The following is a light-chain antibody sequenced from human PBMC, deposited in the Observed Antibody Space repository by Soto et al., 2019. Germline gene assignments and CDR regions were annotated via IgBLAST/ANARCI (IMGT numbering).Light chain of an antibody. CDR3: GTWDTSLSAVV. J-gene: IGLJ2*01. V-gene: IGLV1-51*01. CDR2: DDN. Sequence: QSVLTQPPSVSAAPGQKVTISCSGSSSNIGNNYVSWYQQLPGTAPKLLIYDDNERPSGIPDRFSGPKSGTSATLGITGLQTGDEADYYCGTWDTSLSAVVFGGGTKVTVL. CDR1: SSNIGNNY.